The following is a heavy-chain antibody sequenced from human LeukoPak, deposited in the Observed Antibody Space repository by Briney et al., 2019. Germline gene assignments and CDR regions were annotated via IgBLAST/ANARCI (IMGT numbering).Heavy chain of an antibody. V-gene: IGHV4-61*01. Sequence: PSGTLSLTCTVSGGSVSSGSYYWSWIRQPPGKGLEWIGYIYYSGSTNYNPSLKGRVTISVDTSKNQFSLKLSSVIAADTAVYYCARGDYYDSSGYYYFDYWGQGTLVTVSS. CDR3: ARGDYYDSSGYYYFDY. CDR1: GGSVSSGSYY. CDR2: IYYSGST. J-gene: IGHJ4*02. D-gene: IGHD3-22*01.